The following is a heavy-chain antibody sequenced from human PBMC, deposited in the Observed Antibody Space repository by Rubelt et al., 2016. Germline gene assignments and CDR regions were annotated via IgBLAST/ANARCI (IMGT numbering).Heavy chain of an antibody. V-gene: IGHV1-69*05. D-gene: IGHD3-22*01. Sequence: WMGGIIPIFGTANYAQKLRGSVTMTTDTSTGTAYMGRRSLRADDTAVYYCARMARVDSSGYYSFDYWGQGTLVTVSS. J-gene: IGHJ4*02. CDR2: IIPIFGTA. CDR3: ARMARVDSSGYYSFDY.